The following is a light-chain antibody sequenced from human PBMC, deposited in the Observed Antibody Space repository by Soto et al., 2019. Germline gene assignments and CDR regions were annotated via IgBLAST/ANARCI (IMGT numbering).Light chain of an antibody. V-gene: IGKV4-1*01. CDR3: QQYYTSSIT. J-gene: IGKJ5*01. Sequence: DIVMTQSPDSLTVSLGERATIDCRSSQSVLYSSNNKNYLAWYQQKAGQSPKLLIYGASSRESGVPDRFSGSGSGTDFTLTITGLQSEDVAVYYGQQYYTSSITFGQGTRLEIK. CDR1: QSVLYSSNNKNY. CDR2: GAS.